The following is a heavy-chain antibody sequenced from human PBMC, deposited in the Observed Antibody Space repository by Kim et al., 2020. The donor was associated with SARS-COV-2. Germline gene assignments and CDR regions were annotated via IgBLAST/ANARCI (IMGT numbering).Heavy chain of an antibody. D-gene: IGHD2-21*02. CDR1: GGSFSGYY. Sequence: SETLSLTCAVYGGSFSGYYWSWIRQPPGKGLEWIGEINHSGSTNYNPSLKSRVTISVDTSKNQFSLKLSSVTAADTAVYYCARAPRIVVVTPSRYYFDYWGQGTLVTVSS. V-gene: IGHV4-34*01. CDR3: ARAPRIVVVTPSRYYFDY. J-gene: IGHJ4*02. CDR2: INHSGST.